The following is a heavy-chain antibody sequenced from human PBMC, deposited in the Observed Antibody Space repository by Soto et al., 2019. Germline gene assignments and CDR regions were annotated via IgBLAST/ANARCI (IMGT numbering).Heavy chain of an antibody. CDR2: IHTGGST. Sequence: GVLRLSCAASGFTVSNHYMAWVRQAPGKGLAWVSVIHTGGSTYYADSVKGRFSISRDNSKNTLYLQMSSLRAEDTAVYYCARDFYDLSYKFDYWGQGTLVTVS. V-gene: IGHV3-66*01. CDR1: GFTVSNHY. D-gene: IGHD3-3*01. CDR3: ARDFYDLSYKFDY. J-gene: IGHJ4*02.